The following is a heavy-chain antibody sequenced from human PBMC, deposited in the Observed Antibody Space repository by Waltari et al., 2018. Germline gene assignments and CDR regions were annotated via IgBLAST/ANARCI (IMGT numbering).Heavy chain of an antibody. V-gene: IGHV7-4-1*02. Sequence: QVQLVQSGSEMKKPGASVKVSCKASGYTFINYGVTWVRQAPGQGLEWMGWINTNTGKPTYAQGFTGRFVFSSDTSVNTAYLQISNRKTEDTAVYYCARGDIVIVPAADNWFDPWGQGTLVTVSS. D-gene: IGHD2-15*01. CDR1: GYTFINYG. CDR3: ARGDIVIVPAADNWFDP. CDR2: INTNTGKP. J-gene: IGHJ5*02.